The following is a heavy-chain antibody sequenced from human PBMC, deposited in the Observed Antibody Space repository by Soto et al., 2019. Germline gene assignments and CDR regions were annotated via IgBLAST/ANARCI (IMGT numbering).Heavy chain of an antibody. CDR3: VGGYSSSWYYFDY. CDR1: GGTFSSYA. Sequence: SVKVSCKASGGTFSSYAISWVRQAPGQGLEWMGGIIPIFGTANYAQKFQGRVTITADKSTSTAYMGLSSLRSEDTAVYYCVGGYSSSWYYFDYWGQGTLVTVSS. J-gene: IGHJ4*02. V-gene: IGHV1-69*06. CDR2: IIPIFGTA. D-gene: IGHD6-13*01.